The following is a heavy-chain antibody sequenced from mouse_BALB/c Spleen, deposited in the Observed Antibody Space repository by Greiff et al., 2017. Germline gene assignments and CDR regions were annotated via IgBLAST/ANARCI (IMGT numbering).Heavy chain of an antibody. CDR1: GFTFSSYG. J-gene: IGHJ4*01. D-gene: IGHD2-10*02. Sequence: EVQRVESGGDLVKPGGSLKLSCAASGFTFSSYGMSWVRQTPDKRLEWVATISSGGSYTYYPDSVKGRFTISRDNAKNTLYLQMSSLKSEDTAMYYCARQGYDYDAMDYWGQGTSVTVAS. CDR2: ISSGGSYT. CDR3: ARQGYDYDAMDY. V-gene: IGHV5-6*01.